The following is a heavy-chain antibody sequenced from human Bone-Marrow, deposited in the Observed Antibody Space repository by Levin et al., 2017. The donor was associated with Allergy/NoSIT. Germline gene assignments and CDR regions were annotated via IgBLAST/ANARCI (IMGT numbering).Heavy chain of an antibody. CDR3: ARDSGYDLSAFDI. J-gene: IGHJ3*02. Sequence: ASVKVSCKASGYTFTGYYMHWVRQAPGQGLEWMGWINPNSGGTNYAQKFQGRVTMTRDTSISTAYMELSRLRSDDTAVYYCARDSGYDLSAFDIWGQGTMVTVSS. CDR2: INPNSGGT. D-gene: IGHD5-12*01. CDR1: GYTFTGYY. V-gene: IGHV1-2*02.